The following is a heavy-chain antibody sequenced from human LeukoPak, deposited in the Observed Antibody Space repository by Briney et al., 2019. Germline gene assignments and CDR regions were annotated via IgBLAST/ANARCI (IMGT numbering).Heavy chain of an antibody. D-gene: IGHD3-3*01. CDR2: IYYSGST. CDR1: GGSISSYY. CDR3: ARRDDFWSGYAFDI. J-gene: IGHJ3*02. Sequence: PSETLSLTCTVSGGSISSYYWSWIRQPPGKGLEWIGYIYYSGSTNYNPSLKSRATISVDTSKNQFSLKLSSVTAADTAVYYCARRDDFWSGYAFDIWGQGTMVTVSS. V-gene: IGHV4-59*01.